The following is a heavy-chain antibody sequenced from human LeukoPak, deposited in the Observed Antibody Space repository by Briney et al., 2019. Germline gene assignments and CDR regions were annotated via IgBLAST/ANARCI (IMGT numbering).Heavy chain of an antibody. J-gene: IGHJ4*02. D-gene: IGHD4-17*01. CDR2: ISSSSSYI. CDR3: ARDLSRYGDYIDY. V-gene: IGHV3-21*01. Sequence: PGGSLRLSCAASGFTFSSYSMNWVRQAPGKGLEWVPSISSSSSYIYNADSVKGRFTISRDNAKNSLYLQMNSLRAEDTAVYYCARDLSRYGDYIDYWGQGTLVTVSS. CDR1: GFTFSSYS.